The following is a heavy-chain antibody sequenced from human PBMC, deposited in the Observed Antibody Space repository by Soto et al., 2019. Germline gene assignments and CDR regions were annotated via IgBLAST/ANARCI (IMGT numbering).Heavy chain of an antibody. V-gene: IGHV4-34*01. CDR1: GGSFSGYY. D-gene: IGHD3-22*01. J-gene: IGHJ6*02. Sequence: LSLTCAVYGGSFSGYYWGWIRQPPGKGLEWIGEINHSGSTNYNPSLKSRVTISVDTSKNQFSLKLSSVTAADTAVYYCARGRNYYDSSGYYSSYYYYGMDVWGQGTTVTVSS. CDR2: INHSGST. CDR3: ARGRNYYDSSGYYSSYYYYGMDV.